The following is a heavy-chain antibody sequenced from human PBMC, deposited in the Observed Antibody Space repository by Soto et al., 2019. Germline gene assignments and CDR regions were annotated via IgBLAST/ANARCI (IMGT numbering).Heavy chain of an antibody. J-gene: IGHJ3*02. Sequence: GSMRHSCGASGGTSSGYSVSRVSQAPGKGLEWVSAISGSGGSTYYADSVKGRFTISRDNSKNTLYPQMNSLRAEDTAVYYCAKGVLWFGGGLQNAFDIWGQGTMVTVSS. V-gene: IGHV3-23*01. D-gene: IGHD3-10*01. CDR3: AKGVLWFGGGLQNAFDI. CDR1: GGTSSGYS. CDR2: ISGSGGST.